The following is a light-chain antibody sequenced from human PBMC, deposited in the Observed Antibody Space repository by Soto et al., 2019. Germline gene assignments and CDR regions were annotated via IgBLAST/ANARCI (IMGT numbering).Light chain of an antibody. CDR2: AAS. Sequence: EIVLTQSAGTLSLSPGERATLSCRASQTVSGSYLAWFQQKPGQAPRLLIYAASTRAAGVPDRFSGSGSGTDFSLTINRLEPEDFAVYYCQLYGSAPWTFGQGTKVEIK. V-gene: IGKV3-20*01. J-gene: IGKJ1*01. CDR3: QLYGSAPWT. CDR1: QTVSGSY.